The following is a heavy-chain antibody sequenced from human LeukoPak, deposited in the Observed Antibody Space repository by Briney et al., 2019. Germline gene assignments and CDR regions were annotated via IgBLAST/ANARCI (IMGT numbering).Heavy chain of an antibody. V-gene: IGHV3-21*01. D-gene: IGHD6-13*01. CDR2: ISSSDTYI. CDR1: GFTFSSYS. J-gene: IGHJ4*02. Sequence: GGSLRLSCAASGFTFSSYSMNWVRQAPGKGLEWVSAISSSDTYINYADSVKGRFIISRDNAKNSLYLQMNSLRAEDTAVYYCAKRGIAAAASFDYWGQGTLVTVSS. CDR3: AKRGIAAAASFDY.